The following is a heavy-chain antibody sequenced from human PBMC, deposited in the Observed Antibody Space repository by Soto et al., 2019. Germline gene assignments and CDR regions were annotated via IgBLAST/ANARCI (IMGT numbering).Heavy chain of an antibody. CDR2: ISSGSEYR. J-gene: IGHJ5*02. CDR1: GFTFSSYN. CDR3: TRERQLVQDWFDP. D-gene: IGHD6-13*01. Sequence: EVQLVESGGGLAKPGGSLRLSCVASGFTFSSYNMNWVRQAPGKGLEWVSFISSGSEYRYYADSVKGRFNISRDNAQNSLYLHLNSLRAEDTAVYYCTRERQLVQDWFDPWGQGTPVTVSS. V-gene: IGHV3-21*01.